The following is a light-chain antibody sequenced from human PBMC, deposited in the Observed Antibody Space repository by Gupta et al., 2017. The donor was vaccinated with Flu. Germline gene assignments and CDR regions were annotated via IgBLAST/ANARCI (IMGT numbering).Light chain of an antibody. V-gene: IGKV1-5*03. CDR1: QSVRTW. CDR2: KAS. CDR3: QQYATYSWT. J-gene: IGKJ1*01. Sequence: DIQMTQSPFTLSASVGERVSITCRASQSVRTWLAWYQQKPGKVPKLLISKASILESGVQSRFTGSGSGTEFTLTISGLQPDDFATYYCQQYATYSWTFGQGTKVEIK.